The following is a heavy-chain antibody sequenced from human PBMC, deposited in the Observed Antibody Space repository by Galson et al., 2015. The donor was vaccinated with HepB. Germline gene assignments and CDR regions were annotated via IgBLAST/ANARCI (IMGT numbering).Heavy chain of an antibody. V-gene: IGHV7-4-1*02. CDR3: ARSLLYSRGIAAAGPPYNWFDP. Sequence: SVKVSCKASGYTFTSYAMNWVRQAPGQGLEWMGWINTNTGNPTYAQGFTGRFVFSLDTSVSTAYLQISSLKAEDTAVYYCARSLLYSRGIAAAGPPYNWFDPWGQGTLVTVSS. J-gene: IGHJ5*02. D-gene: IGHD6-13*01. CDR1: GYTFTSYA. CDR2: INTNTGNP.